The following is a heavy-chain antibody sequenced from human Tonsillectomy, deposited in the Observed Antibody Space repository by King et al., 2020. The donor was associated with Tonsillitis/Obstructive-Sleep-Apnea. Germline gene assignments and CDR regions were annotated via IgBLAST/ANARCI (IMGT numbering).Heavy chain of an antibody. CDR3: ARGASTVTTRTRYYYYYMDG. CDR2: ISGSGGST. CDR1: GFTFSSYA. Sequence: VQLVESGGGLVQPGGSLRLSCAASGFTFSSYAMSWVRQAPGKGLEWVSAISGSGGSTYYADSVKGRFTISRDNSKNTLYLQMNSLRAEDTAVYYWARGASTVTTRTRYYYYYMDGWGKGTTVTVSS. D-gene: IGHD4-11*01. V-gene: IGHV3-23*04. J-gene: IGHJ6*03.